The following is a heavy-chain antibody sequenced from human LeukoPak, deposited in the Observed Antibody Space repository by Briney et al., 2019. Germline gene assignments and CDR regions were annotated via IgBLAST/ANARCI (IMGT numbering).Heavy chain of an antibody. CDR2: ISGSGGST. CDR3: AKSSLYYDILTGFIHDAFDI. Sequence: GGSLRLSCAASGFTFSSYAMSSVRQAPGKGLEWVSAISGSGGSTYYADSVKGRFTISRDNSKNTLYLQMNSLRAEDTAVYYCAKSSLYYDILTGFIHDAFDIWGQGTMVTVSS. J-gene: IGHJ3*02. V-gene: IGHV3-23*01. D-gene: IGHD3-9*01. CDR1: GFTFSSYA.